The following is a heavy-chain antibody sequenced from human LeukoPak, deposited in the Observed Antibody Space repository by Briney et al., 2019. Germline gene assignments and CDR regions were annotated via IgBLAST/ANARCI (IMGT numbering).Heavy chain of an antibody. CDR3: ARTIDGYNPDFDY. J-gene: IGHJ4*02. D-gene: IGHD5-24*01. CDR1: GYSISSGYY. CDR2: IYHSGST. V-gene: IGHV4-38-2*01. Sequence: SETLSLTCAVSGYSISSGYYWGWIRQPPGKGLEWIGSIYHSGSTYYNPSLKSRVTISVDTSKNQLSLKLSSVTAADTAVYYCARTIDGYNPDFDYWGQGTLVTVSS.